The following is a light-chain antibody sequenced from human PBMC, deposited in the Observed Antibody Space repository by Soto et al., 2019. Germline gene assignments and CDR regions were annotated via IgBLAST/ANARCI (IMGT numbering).Light chain of an antibody. Sequence: EIVMTQSPATLSVSPGERATLSCRASQSVSSKLGWYQQKPGQAPRLLIYDASTRATGIPARFSGSGSGTEFTLTISSLQSEDFAVYYCQQYNNWPRTFGQGTKVEIK. CDR2: DAS. J-gene: IGKJ1*01. CDR3: QQYNNWPRT. CDR1: QSVSSK. V-gene: IGKV3-15*01.